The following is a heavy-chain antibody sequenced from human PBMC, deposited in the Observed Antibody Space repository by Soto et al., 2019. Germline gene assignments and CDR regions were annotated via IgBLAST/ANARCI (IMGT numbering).Heavy chain of an antibody. Sequence: ASVKVSCKASGYTFTSYAMHWVRQAPGQRLEWMGWINAGNGNTKYSQKFQGRVTITRDTSASTAYMELSSLRSEDTAVYYCARSIAAARPLATHPYSFDYWGREPWSPSPQ. CDR2: INAGNGNT. J-gene: IGHJ4*02. CDR1: GYTFTSYA. D-gene: IGHD6-13*01. V-gene: IGHV1-3*01. CDR3: ARSIAAARPLATHPYSFDY.